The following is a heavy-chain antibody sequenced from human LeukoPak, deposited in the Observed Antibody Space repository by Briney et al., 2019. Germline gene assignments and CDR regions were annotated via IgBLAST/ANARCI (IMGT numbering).Heavy chain of an antibody. Sequence: ASVKVSCKASGYTFTTYYIHWVRQVPGQGLEWMGIINPGSGGTIYAQSFQGRVTMTTDTSTSTVYMELRRLRSEDSAVYYCAKEPAPGVGVAGRKNWFDSWGQGTLVSVSS. CDR1: GYTFTTYY. J-gene: IGHJ5*01. CDR2: INPGSGGT. V-gene: IGHV1-46*01. CDR3: AKEPAPGVGVAGRKNWFDS. D-gene: IGHD6-19*01.